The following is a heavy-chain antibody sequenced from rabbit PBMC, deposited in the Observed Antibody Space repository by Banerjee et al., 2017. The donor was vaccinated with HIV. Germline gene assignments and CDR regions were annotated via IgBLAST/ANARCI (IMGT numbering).Heavy chain of an antibody. CDR1: RFDFNSGG. J-gene: IGHJ4*01. V-gene: IGHV1S47*01. CDR2: IDPVFGIT. CDR3: ARDGAGGSYFAL. D-gene: IGHD8-1*01. Sequence: QEHLVESGGGLVQPGGSLKLSCKASRFDFNSGGVSWVRQAPGKGLEWIGYIDPVFGITYYASWVNGRFSISRENAQNTVFLQMTSLTAADTATYFCARDGAGGSYFALWGPGTLVTVS.